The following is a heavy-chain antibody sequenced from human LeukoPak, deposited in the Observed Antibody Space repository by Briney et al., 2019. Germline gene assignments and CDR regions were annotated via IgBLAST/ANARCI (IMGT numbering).Heavy chain of an antibody. D-gene: IGHD6-25*01. CDR2: INPGGSDT. CDR3: FRRGAAADMQD. Sequence: PGGSLRLSCEVSGLTFSDYWMGWVRQAPGKGLEWVANINPGGSDTYYVDSVKGRFTISRDNAKKSTFLQMNNLRVEDTALYFCFRRGAAADMQDWGQGTLVTVSS. J-gene: IGHJ4*02. CDR1: GLTFSDYW. V-gene: IGHV3-7*01.